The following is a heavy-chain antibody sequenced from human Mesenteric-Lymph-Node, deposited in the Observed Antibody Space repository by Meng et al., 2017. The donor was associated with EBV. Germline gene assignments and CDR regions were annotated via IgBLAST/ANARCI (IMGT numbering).Heavy chain of an antibody. V-gene: IGHV4-59*01. CDR2: ISYSGNT. Sequence: QLQLRESWPGLVKPSETLSLSCTVSGVSISTYYWSWIRQTPGKELEWIGYISYSGNTRYNPSLKSRVTMSVHTSRNQFSLKLTSVTAADTAVYYCARLHTSWFDSWGQGTLVTVSS. J-gene: IGHJ5*01. D-gene: IGHD2-21*01. CDR1: GVSISTYY. CDR3: ARLHTSWFDS.